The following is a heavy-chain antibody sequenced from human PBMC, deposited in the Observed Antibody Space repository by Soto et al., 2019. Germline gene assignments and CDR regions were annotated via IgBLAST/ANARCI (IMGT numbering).Heavy chain of an antibody. CDR3: ARVNVVVVAATVEYEYYFDY. CDR2: IFSSGTT. CDR1: GFTVSSSY. J-gene: IGHJ4*02. D-gene: IGHD2-15*01. V-gene: IGHV3-53*01. Sequence: EVQLVESGGGVIQPGGSLRLSCAASGFTVSSSYMGWVRQAPGKGLEWVSTIFSSGTTYYAGSVKGRFTISRDTSKNTVSLHINSLRGEDAAVYYCARVNVVVVAATVEYEYYFDYWGQGTLVTVSS.